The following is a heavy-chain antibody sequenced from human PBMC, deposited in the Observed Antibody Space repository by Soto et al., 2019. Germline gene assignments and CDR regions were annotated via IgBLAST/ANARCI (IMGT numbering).Heavy chain of an antibody. J-gene: IGHJ5*02. V-gene: IGHV4-59*01. Sequence: SETLSLTCTVPGGSITIYYWSWIRQPPGQGLEWVGYIFYSGITNYNPSPKSRVTISVDTSKNQFSLKLSSVTAADTAVYYCARGGAPYNWFDPWGQGTLVTVSS. CDR1: GGSITIYY. CDR3: ARGGAPYNWFDP. D-gene: IGHD3-16*01. CDR2: IFYSGIT.